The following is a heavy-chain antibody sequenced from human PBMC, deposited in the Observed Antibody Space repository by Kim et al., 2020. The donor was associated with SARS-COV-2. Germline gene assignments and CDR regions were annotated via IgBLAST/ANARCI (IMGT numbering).Heavy chain of an antibody. J-gene: IGHJ4*02. D-gene: IGHD6-13*01. V-gene: IGHV1-3*01. CDR2: INAGNGNT. CDR1: GYTFTSYA. Sequence: ASVKVSCKASGYTFTSYAMHWVRQAPGQRLEWMGWINAGNGNTKYSQKFQGRVTITRDTSASTAYMELSSLRSEDTAVYYCARDSTAAAGSFDYWGQGTLVTVSS. CDR3: ARDSTAAAGSFDY.